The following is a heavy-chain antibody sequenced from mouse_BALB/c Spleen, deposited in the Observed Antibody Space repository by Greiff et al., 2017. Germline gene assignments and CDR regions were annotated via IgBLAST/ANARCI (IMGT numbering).Heavy chain of an antibody. CDR1: GYTFSSYW. Sequence: QVQLQQSGAELMKPGASVKISCKATGYTFSSYWIEWVKQRPGHGLEWIGEILPGSGSTNYNEKFKGKATFTADTSSNTAYMQLSSLTSEDSAVYYCARGTTAHYYAMDYWGQGTSVTVSS. V-gene: IGHV1-9*01. D-gene: IGHD1-2*01. CDR2: ILPGSGST. J-gene: IGHJ4*01. CDR3: ARGTTAHYYAMDY.